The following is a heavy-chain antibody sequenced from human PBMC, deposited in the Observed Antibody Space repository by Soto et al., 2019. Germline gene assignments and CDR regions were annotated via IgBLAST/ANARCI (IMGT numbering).Heavy chain of an antibody. Sequence: SETLSLTYTASGGSVSSGDYYWSWIRQPPGKGLEWIGYIYYSGNTNCNPSLKSRVIISVDTSKNLFSLKLTSVTAADTAVYYCARIPVDTSMIYWLDPWGQGTLVTVSS. D-gene: IGHD5-18*01. CDR3: ARIPVDTSMIYWLDP. J-gene: IGHJ5*02. CDR1: GGSVSSGDYY. V-gene: IGHV4-61*08. CDR2: IYYSGNT.